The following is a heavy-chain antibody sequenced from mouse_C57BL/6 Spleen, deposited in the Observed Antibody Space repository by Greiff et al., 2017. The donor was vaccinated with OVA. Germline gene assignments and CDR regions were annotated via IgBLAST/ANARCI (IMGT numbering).Heavy chain of an antibody. J-gene: IGHJ2*01. D-gene: IGHD1-1*01. CDR3: TREDYCGSSLDY. V-gene: IGHV5-9-1*02. CDR1: GFTFSSYA. Sequence: EVKLMESGEGLVKPGGSLKLSCAASGFTFSSYAMSWVRQTPEKRLEWVAYISSGGDYIYYADTVKGRFTISRDNARNTLYLQMSSLKSEDTAMYYGTREDYCGSSLDYWGQGTTLTVSS. CDR2: ISSGGDYI.